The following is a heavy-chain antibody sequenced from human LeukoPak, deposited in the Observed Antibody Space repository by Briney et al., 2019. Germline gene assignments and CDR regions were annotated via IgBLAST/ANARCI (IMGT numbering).Heavy chain of an antibody. CDR3: ARGKKARRTIFGVVIAYNWFDP. Sequence: GGSLRLSCAASGFTFSSYGMHWVRQAPGKGLEWVAVISYDGSNKYYADSVKGRFTISRDNSKNTLYLQMNSLRAEDTAVYYCARGKKARRTIFGVVIAYNWFDPWGQGTLVTVSS. CDR2: ISYDGSNK. J-gene: IGHJ5*02. CDR1: GFTFSSYG. D-gene: IGHD3-3*01. V-gene: IGHV3-30*03.